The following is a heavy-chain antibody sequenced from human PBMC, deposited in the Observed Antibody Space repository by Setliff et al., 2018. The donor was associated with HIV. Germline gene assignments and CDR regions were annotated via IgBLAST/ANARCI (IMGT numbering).Heavy chain of an antibody. CDR1: GFPFGDYV. V-gene: IGHV3-49*04. D-gene: IGHD4-17*01. CDR2: IRSKAYGGTA. Sequence: PGGSLRLSCVASGFPFGDYVVSWVRQAPGKGLEWVGFIRSKAYGGTAEYAASVKGRFTISRDDSKGIVYLQMNSLKTEDSAVYHCSRVAGDYGDYPPPLYFDSWGQGTLVTVSS. CDR3: SRVAGDYGDYPPPLYFDS. J-gene: IGHJ4*02.